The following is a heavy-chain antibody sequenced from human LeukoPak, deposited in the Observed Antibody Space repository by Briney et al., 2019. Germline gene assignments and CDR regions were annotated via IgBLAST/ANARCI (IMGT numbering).Heavy chain of an antibody. J-gene: IGHJ6*02. V-gene: IGHV3-23*01. CDR3: AKDPLSSGYYYYGMDV. CDR2: ISGSGGST. CDR1: GFTFSSYA. Sequence: PGGSLRLSCAASGFTFSSYAMSWVRQAPGKGLEWVSAISGSGGSTYYADSVKGRFTISRDNSKNTLYLQMNSLRAEDTAVYYCAKDPLSSGYYYYGMDVWGQGTTVTVSS. D-gene: IGHD6-19*01.